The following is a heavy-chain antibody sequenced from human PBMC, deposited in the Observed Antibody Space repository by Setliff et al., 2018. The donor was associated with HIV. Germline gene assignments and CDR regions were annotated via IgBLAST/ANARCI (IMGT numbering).Heavy chain of an antibody. CDR1: GGTFSSYV. V-gene: IGHV1-69*10. Sequence: SVKVSCKASGGTFSSYVINWVRQAPEQGLEWMGGAIPMLGIANHVHKFQGRVTITADKSTSTAYMELNSLRSEDTAVYYCARSSYYDVNSPFDYWGQGTRVTVSS. D-gene: IGHD3-16*01. CDR2: AIPMLGIA. CDR3: ARSSYYDVNSPFDY. J-gene: IGHJ4*02.